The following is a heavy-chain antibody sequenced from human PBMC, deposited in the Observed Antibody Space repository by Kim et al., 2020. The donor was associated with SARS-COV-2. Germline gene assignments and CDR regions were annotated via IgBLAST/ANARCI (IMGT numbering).Heavy chain of an antibody. J-gene: IGHJ4*02. CDR2: IYSGGST. D-gene: IGHD2-8*01. V-gene: IGHV3-53*01. CDR1: GFTVSSNY. CDR3: AGGYCTNGVCYHPNY. Sequence: GGSLRLSCAASGFTVSSNYMSWVRQAPGKGLEWVSVIYSGGSTYYADSVKGRFTISRDNSKNTLYLQMNSLRAEDTAVYYCAGGYCTNGVCYHPNYWGQGTLVTVSS.